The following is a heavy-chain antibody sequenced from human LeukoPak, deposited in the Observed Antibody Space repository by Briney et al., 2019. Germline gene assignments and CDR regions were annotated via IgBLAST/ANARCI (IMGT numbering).Heavy chain of an antibody. CDR2: ISGSGGST. D-gene: IGHD2/OR15-2a*01. J-gene: IGHJ6*03. V-gene: IGHV3-23*01. CDR1: GFTFSTFA. Sequence: GGSLRLSCAASGFTFSTFAMSWVRQAPGKGLEWVSAISGSGGSTYYADSVKGRFTISRDNSKNTLYLQMNSLRAEDTAVYYCAKTNQGGTGILSFYYYYMDVWGKGTTVTVSS. CDR3: AKTNQGGTGILSFYYYYMDV.